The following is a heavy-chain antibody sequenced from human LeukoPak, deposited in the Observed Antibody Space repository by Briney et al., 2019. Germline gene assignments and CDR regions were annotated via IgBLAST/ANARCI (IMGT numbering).Heavy chain of an antibody. Sequence: GRSLRLSCAASGFTFSSYAMHWVRQAPGKGLEWVAVISYDGSNKYYADSVKGRFTISRDNSKNTLYLQMNSLRAEDTAVYYCAGDVLRYFDWSYGMDVWGQGTTVTVSS. V-gene: IGHV3-30*04. CDR3: AGDVLRYFDWSYGMDV. CDR2: ISYDGSNK. J-gene: IGHJ6*02. CDR1: GFTFSSYA. D-gene: IGHD3-9*01.